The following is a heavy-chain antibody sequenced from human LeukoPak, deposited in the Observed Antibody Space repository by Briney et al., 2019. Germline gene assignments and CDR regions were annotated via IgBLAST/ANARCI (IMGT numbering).Heavy chain of an antibody. V-gene: IGHV4-61*01. Sequence: SETLSLTCTASGGSVSSPSYYWTWIRQPPGKGLGWIGYIYASGNTNYNPSLKSRVTISVDTSKNQFSLKLSSVTAADTAVYYCATNSRGSDYWGQGTLVTVSS. CDR1: GGSVSSPSYY. D-gene: IGHD3-10*01. CDR3: ATNSRGSDY. J-gene: IGHJ4*02. CDR2: IYASGNT.